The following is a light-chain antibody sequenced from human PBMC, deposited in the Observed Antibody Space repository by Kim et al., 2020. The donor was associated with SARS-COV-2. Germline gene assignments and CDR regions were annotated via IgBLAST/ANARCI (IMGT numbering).Light chain of an antibody. J-gene: IGKJ1*01. CDR1: QSISSW. CDR3: QQYTYTWT. CDR2: KAS. V-gene: IGKV1-5*03. Sequence: SASVGDRVTITCRASQSISSWLAWYQQKPGKAPKLLIYKASSLESGVPSRFSGSGSGTEFTLTISSLQPDDFATYYCQQYTYTWTFGQGTKVDIK.